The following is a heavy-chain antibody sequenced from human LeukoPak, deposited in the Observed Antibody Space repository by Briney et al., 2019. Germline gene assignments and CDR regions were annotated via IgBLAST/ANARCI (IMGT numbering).Heavy chain of an antibody. D-gene: IGHD6-19*01. CDR2: IYYSGST. Sequence: SETLSLTCTVSGGSISSYYWSWIRQPPGKGLEWIGYIYYSGSTNYNPSLKSRVTISVDASQNQFSLKLSSVTAADTAVYYCARQGYSSGFYYFDYWGQGTLVTVS. V-gene: IGHV4-59*01. CDR1: GGSISSYY. CDR3: ARQGYSSGFYYFDY. J-gene: IGHJ4*02.